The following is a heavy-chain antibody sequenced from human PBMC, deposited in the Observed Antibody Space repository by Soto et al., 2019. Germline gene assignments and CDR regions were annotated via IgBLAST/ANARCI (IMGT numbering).Heavy chain of an antibody. CDR3: AKRHDVGNSGDFDY. V-gene: IGHV3-23*01. CDR1: GFTFSDYA. J-gene: IGHJ4*02. CDR2: ISGFDFTT. Sequence: EVQLLESGGVLVQPGGSLRLSCAASGFTFSDYAMSWVRQAPGEGLEWVSGISGFDFTTYYAGSVKGRFTISRENSKNTLYMQMNRLRVEDTAVYYCAKRHDVGNSGDFDYWGQGTLVIVSS. D-gene: IGHD3-10*01.